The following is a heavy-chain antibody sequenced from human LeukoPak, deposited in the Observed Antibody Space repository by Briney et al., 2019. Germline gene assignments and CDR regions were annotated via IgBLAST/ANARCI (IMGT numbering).Heavy chain of an antibody. J-gene: IGHJ5*02. V-gene: IGHV4-59*08. CDR1: GGSISSYY. D-gene: IGHD2-2*01. Sequence: SETLSLTCTVSGGSISSYYWSWIRQPPGKGLEWIGYIYYSGSTNYNPSLKSRVTISVDTSKNQFSLKLSSVTAADTAVYYCALRGLVRGFDPWGQGTLVTVSS. CDR3: ALRGLVRGFDP. CDR2: IYYSGST.